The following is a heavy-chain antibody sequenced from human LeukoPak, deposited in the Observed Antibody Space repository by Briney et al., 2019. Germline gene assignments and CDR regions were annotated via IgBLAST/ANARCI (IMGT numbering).Heavy chain of an antibody. J-gene: IGHJ4*02. CDR2: ISYSGST. CDR1: GGSISSGDYY. D-gene: IGHD3-16*01. V-gene: IGHV4-31*03. Sequence: SQTLSLTCTVSGGSISSGDYYWSWIRQHPGKGLEWIGYISYSGSTYYNPSLESRVTISVDTSKNQFSLKLSSVTAADTAVYYCARGENVSSPARRGLFDYWGQGTLVTVSS. CDR3: ARGENVSSPARRGLFDY.